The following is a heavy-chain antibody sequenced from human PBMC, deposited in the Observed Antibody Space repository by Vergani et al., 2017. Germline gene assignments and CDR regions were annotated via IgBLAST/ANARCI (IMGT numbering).Heavy chain of an antibody. CDR2: ISSSSSYI. CDR3: ARDLLAVADYGMDV. D-gene: IGHD6-19*01. CDR1: GFTFSSYS. V-gene: IGHV3-21*01. J-gene: IGHJ6*02. Sequence: EVQLVESGGGLVKPGGSLRLSCAASGFTFSSYSMNWVRQAPGKGLEWVSSISSSSSYIYYADSVKGRFTISRDNAKNSLYLQMNSLIAEDTAVYYCARDLLAVADYGMDVWGQGTTVTVSS.